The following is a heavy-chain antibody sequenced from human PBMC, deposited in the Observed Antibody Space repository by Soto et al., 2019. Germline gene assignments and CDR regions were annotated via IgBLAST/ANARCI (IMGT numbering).Heavy chain of an antibody. V-gene: IGHV4-59*01. D-gene: IGHD5-18*01. CDR3: ARVAPTLVDTAMPQPHQPFDY. CDR1: GGSISSYY. CDR2: IYYSGST. J-gene: IGHJ4*02. Sequence: SETLSLTCTVSGGSISSYYWSWIRQPPGKGLEWIGYIYYSGSTNYNPSLKSRVTISVDTSKNQFSLKLSSVTAADTAVYYCARVAPTLVDTAMPQPHQPFDYWGQGTLVTVSS.